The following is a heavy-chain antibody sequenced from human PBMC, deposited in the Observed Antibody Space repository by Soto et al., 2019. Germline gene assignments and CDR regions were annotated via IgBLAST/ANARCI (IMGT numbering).Heavy chain of an antibody. CDR2: VSAYSDKR. Sequence: ASVKVSCKASGYTFNTFGITWVLQAPGQGLEWMGCVSAYSDKRDYSRKLQGRITLTADPSTTTSYMELRSLTSDDTAVYYCASGAYCGGDCYPLLTWGQRTLVTVSS. J-gene: IGHJ5*02. V-gene: IGHV1-18*01. D-gene: IGHD2-21*02. CDR3: ASGAYCGGDCYPLLT. CDR1: GYTFNTFG.